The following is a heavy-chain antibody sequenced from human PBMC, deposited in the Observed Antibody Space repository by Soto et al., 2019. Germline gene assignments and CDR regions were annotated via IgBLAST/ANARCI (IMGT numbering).Heavy chain of an antibody. V-gene: IGHV3-21*01. D-gene: IGHD4-17*01. CDR2: ISSSSSYI. CDR3: ARAAIRWSYYFDY. CDR1: GFTFSSYS. Sequence: PGGSLRLSCAASGFTFSSYSMYWVRQAPGKGLEWVSSISSSSSYIYYADSVKGRFTISRDNAKNSLYLQMNSLRAEDTAVYYCARAAIRWSYYFDYWGQGTLVTVS. J-gene: IGHJ4*02.